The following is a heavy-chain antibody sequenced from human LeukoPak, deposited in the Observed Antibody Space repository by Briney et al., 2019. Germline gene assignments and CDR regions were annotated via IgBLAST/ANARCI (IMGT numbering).Heavy chain of an antibody. CDR1: GYSFADYW. J-gene: IGHJ5*02. V-gene: IGHV5-51*01. CDR3: ARSATNWFDP. CDR2: VYPGNSDT. Sequence: ESLKISCKGSGYSFADYWIGWVRQMPGKGLEWMGIVYPGNSDTRYNPSFEGQVTISADKSINTAYLQWSSLKASDTAMYYCARSATNWFDPWGQGTLVTVTS.